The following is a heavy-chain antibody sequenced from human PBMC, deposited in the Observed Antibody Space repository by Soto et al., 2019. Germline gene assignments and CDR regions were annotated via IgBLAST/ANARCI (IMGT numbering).Heavy chain of an antibody. J-gene: IGHJ5*02. CDR1: GGSISSGDYY. CDR3: ARRDRSGFSYWLDT. D-gene: IGHD3-22*01. V-gene: IGHV4-31*03. Sequence: LSLTCTVPGGSISSGDYYWSWIRQHPGKGLEWIGTIYFSGTTYYNPSLKSRVTISVDTSRSQFSLKLSSVTAADTAVYYCARRDRSGFSYWLDTWGQGTLVTVSS. CDR2: IYFSGTT.